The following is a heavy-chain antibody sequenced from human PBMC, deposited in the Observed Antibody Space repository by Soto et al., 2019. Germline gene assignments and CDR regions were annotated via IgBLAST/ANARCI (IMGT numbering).Heavy chain of an antibody. CDR1: GYTFTDYY. CDR2: VDPEDGET. J-gene: IGHJ4*02. V-gene: IGHV1-69-2*01. Sequence: EVQLVQSGAEVKKPGATVKISCKVSGYTFTDYYMHWVQQAPGKGLEWMGLVDPEDGETIYAEKFQGRVTITADTSTDTAYMELSSLRSEDTAVYYCATCRYCSSTSYFYRRSSWYGTVPDYWGQGTLVTVSS. D-gene: IGHD2-2*01. CDR3: ATCRYCSSTSYFYRRSSWYGTVPDY.